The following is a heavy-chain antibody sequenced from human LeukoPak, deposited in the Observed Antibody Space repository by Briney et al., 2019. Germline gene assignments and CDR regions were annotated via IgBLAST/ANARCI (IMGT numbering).Heavy chain of an antibody. CDR1: GGSISDYY. V-gene: IGHV4-59*01. CDR2: FYNSGSS. CDR3: TRGAGWLIDY. J-gene: IGHJ4*02. Sequence: SETLSLTCTVSGGSISDYYRGWIRQPPGKGLEWIGYFYNSGSSTYNPSLKSRVTISVDTSKEQFSLKVSFVTAADTAVYYCTRGAGWLIDYWGQGILVTVSS. D-gene: IGHD3-16*01.